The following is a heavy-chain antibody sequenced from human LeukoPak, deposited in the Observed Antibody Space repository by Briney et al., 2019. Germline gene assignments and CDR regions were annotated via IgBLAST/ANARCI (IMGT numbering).Heavy chain of an antibody. Sequence: SVKVSCKASGGTFSSYAISWVRQAPGQGLEWMGRIIPIFGTANYAQKFQGRVTITTDESTSTAYMELSSLRSEDTAVYYCAREGPSGSYWEGRGFDYWGQGTLVTVSS. CDR3: AREGPSGSYWEGRGFDY. CDR2: IIPIFGTA. J-gene: IGHJ4*02. CDR1: GGTFSSYA. V-gene: IGHV1-69*05. D-gene: IGHD1-26*01.